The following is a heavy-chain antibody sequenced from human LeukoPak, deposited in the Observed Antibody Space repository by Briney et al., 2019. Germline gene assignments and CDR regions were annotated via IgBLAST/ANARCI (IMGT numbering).Heavy chain of an antibody. CDR1: GGSISSYY. Sequence: SETLSLTCTVSGGSISSYYWSWIRQPPGKGLEWIGSIYYSGKTYYNPSLKSRVTTSVDTSKNQFSLKVNSVTAADTAVYYCASDSPGGFLEWYYFDYWGQGTLVTVSS. CDR2: IYYSGKT. CDR3: ASDSPGGFLEWYYFDY. J-gene: IGHJ4*02. V-gene: IGHV4-59*05. D-gene: IGHD3-3*01.